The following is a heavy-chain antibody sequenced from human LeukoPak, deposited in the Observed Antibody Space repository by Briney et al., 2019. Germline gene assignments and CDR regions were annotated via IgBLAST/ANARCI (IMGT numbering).Heavy chain of an antibody. CDR3: ARDPSPVGATAY. J-gene: IGHJ4*02. Sequence: PGGSLRLSCAASGFSVSSNYMNWVRQAPGKGLEWVSVIYDGGSTYYADSVKGRFTISRDNSKNTLYLQMNSLRADDTAVYYCARDPSPVGATAYWGQGTLVTVSS. V-gene: IGHV3-53*01. CDR2: IYDGGST. D-gene: IGHD1-26*01. CDR1: GFSVSSNY.